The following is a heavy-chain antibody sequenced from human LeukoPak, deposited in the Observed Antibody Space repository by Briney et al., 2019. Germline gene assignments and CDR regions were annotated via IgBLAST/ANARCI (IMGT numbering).Heavy chain of an antibody. CDR1: GFTFSSYG. V-gene: IGHV3-30*18. J-gene: IGHJ4*02. CDR3: AKDRRYTARGNYYFDY. D-gene: IGHD5-18*01. Sequence: PGGSLRLSCAASGFTFSSYGKHWVRQAPGKGLEWVAVISYDGSNKYYADSVKGRFTISRDNSKNTLYLQMNSLRAEDTAVYYCAKDRRYTARGNYYFDYWGQGTLVTVSS. CDR2: ISYDGSNK.